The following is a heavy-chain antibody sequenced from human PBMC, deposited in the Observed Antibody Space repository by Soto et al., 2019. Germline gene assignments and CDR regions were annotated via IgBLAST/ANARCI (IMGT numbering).Heavy chain of an antibody. J-gene: IGHJ3*02. CDR2: IYYSGST. V-gene: IGHV4-59*01. D-gene: IGHD3-10*01. CDR1: GGSISSYY. Sequence: QVQLQESGPGLVKPSETLSLTCTVSGGSISSYYWSWIRQPPGKGLEWIGYIYYSGSTNYNPSLKSRVTISVDTSKNQFSLKLSSVTAADTAVYYCACTPQLWFGELDAFDIWGQGTMLTVSS. CDR3: ACTPQLWFGELDAFDI.